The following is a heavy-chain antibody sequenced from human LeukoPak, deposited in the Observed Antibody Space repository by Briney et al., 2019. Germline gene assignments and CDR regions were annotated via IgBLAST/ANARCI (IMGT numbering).Heavy chain of an antibody. D-gene: IGHD3-10*01. Sequence: SETLSLTCTVSGGSISSYYWSWIRQPAGKGLEWIEYIYYSGSTNYNPSLKSRVTISVDTSKNQFSLKLSSVTAADTAVYYCARVSYYYGSGSPRWFDPWGQGTLVTVSS. CDR3: ARVSYYYGSGSPRWFDP. V-gene: IGHV4-59*01. J-gene: IGHJ5*02. CDR2: IYYSGST. CDR1: GGSISSYY.